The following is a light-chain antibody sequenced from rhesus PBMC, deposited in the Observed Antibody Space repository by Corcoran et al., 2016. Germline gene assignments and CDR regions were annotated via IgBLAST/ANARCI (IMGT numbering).Light chain of an antibody. CDR3: QQYNSLPLT. Sequence: DIQMTQSPSSLSASVGDRVTITCRASQGISSYLNWYQQKPGKAPKLLIYYANPLESGVPSRFIGGGSGTEFTLTIRSLQPEDFATYYCQQYNSLPLTFGGGTKVELK. V-gene: IGKV1-32*01. CDR2: YAN. CDR1: QGISSY. J-gene: IGKJ4*01.